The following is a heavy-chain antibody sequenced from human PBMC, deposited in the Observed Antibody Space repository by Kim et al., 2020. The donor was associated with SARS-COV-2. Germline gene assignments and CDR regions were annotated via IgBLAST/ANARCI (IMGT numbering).Heavy chain of an antibody. CDR3: AASSSSIESYYYGMDV. V-gene: IGHV6-1*01. CDR2: TYYRSKWYN. J-gene: IGHJ6*02. D-gene: IGHD6-6*01. CDR1: GDSVSSNSAA. Sequence: SQTLSLTCAISGDSVSSNSAAWNWIRQSPSRGLEWLGRTYYRSKWYNDYAVSVKSRITINPDTSKNQFSLQLNSVTPEDTAVYYCAASSSSIESYYYGMDVWGQGTTVTVSS.